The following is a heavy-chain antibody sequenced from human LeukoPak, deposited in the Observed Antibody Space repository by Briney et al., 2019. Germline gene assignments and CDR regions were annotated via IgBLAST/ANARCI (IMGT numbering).Heavy chain of an antibody. Sequence: PGGSLRLSCAASGFTFSSYWLHWVRQAPGKGLVWVSRIKGDGSSTSYADSVKGRFTVSRDNARNTLYLQMSSLRAEDTAVYYCASGTMSYYWGQGTLVTVSS. CDR2: IKGDGSST. V-gene: IGHV3-74*01. CDR1: GFTFSSYW. D-gene: IGHD3-22*01. J-gene: IGHJ4*02. CDR3: ASGTMSYY.